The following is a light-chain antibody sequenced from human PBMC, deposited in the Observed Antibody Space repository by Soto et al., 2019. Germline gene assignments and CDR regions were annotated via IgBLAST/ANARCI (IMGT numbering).Light chain of an antibody. V-gene: IGLV1-40*01. CDR3: QSYDSSLSGV. Sequence: QSALTQPPSVSGAPGQRVTISCTGSSSNIGAGYDVHWYQQLPGTAPKLLIYGNSNRPSGVPDRFSGSKSGTSASLAITGLQAEDEADYYCQSYDSSLSGVFGTGTKRTVL. CDR2: GNS. J-gene: IGLJ1*01. CDR1: SSNIGAGYD.